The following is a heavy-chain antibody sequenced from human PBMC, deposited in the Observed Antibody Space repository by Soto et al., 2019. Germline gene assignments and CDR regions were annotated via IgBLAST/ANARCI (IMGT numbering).Heavy chain of an antibody. D-gene: IGHD3-3*01. Sequence: PGESLKISCKGSGYSFTSYWIGWVRQMPGKGLEWMGIIYPGDSDTRYSPSFQGQVTISADKPISTAYLQWSSLKASDTAMYYCARQMSGVYDFWSGYYTPAHRNGMDVWGQGTTVTVSS. V-gene: IGHV5-51*01. J-gene: IGHJ6*02. CDR1: GYSFTSYW. CDR3: ARQMSGVYDFWSGYYTPAHRNGMDV. CDR2: IYPGDSDT.